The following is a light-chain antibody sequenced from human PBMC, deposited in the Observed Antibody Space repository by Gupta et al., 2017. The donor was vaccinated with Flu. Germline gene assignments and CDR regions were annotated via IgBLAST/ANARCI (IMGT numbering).Light chain of an antibody. J-gene: IGLJ2*01. CDR3: NYRDTSGSHLHV. CDR2: VDI. CDR1: SLRNYY. Sequence: QTVRVTCQGDSLRNYYPIWYQQKPEQAPILVSCVDIKRPSGIPDRFSASISGNKAGFTTTGAQAEDESDDDGNYRDTSGSHLHVFGAGTKLTVL. V-gene: IGLV3-19*01.